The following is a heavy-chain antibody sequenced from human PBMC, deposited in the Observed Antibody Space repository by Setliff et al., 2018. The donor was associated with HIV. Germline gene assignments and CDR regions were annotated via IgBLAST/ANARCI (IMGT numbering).Heavy chain of an antibody. J-gene: IGHJ6*02. Sequence: PSETLSLTCTVSGASISSGAYYWSWVRQPAGKGLEWIGHIYTFGDISYNPSLKSRATISVDKSKNQFFLKLTSVTAADTAVYYCARGGYYYYFGVDVWGQGTTVTVSS. CDR3: ARGGYYYYFGVDV. CDR2: IYTFGDI. CDR1: GASISSGAYY. V-gene: IGHV4-61*09. D-gene: IGHD3-16*01.